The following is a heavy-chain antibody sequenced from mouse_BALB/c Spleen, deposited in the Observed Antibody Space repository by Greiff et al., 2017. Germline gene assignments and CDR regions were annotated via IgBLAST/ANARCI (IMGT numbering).Heavy chain of an antibody. J-gene: IGHJ3*01. CDR1: GFTFSSFG. CDR3: AGYGAWFAY. CDR2: ISSGSSTI. D-gene: IGHD2-14*01. V-gene: IGHV5-17*02. Sequence: EVKVVESGGGLVQPGGSRKLSCAASGFTFSSFGMHWVRQAPEKGLEWVAYISSGSSTIYYADTVKGRFTISRDNPKNTLFLQMTSLRSEDTAMYYCAGYGAWFAYWGQGTLVTVSA.